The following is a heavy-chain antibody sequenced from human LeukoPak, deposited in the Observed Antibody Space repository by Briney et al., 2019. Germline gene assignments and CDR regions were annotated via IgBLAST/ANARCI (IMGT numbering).Heavy chain of an antibody. CDR1: GFTFSSYG. Sequence: GGSLRLSCAASGFTFSSYGMHWVRQAPGKGLEWVAVISYDGSNKYYADSVKGRFTISRDNSKNTLYLQMSSLRAEDTAVYYCAKDRYFDWLLWLFDYWGQGTLVTVSS. D-gene: IGHD3-9*01. J-gene: IGHJ4*02. CDR2: ISYDGSNK. CDR3: AKDRYFDWLLWLFDY. V-gene: IGHV3-30*18.